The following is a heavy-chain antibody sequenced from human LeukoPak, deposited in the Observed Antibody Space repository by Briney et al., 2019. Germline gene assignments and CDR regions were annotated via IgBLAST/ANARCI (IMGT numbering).Heavy chain of an antibody. CDR3: ARAGSFRFDY. Sequence: PGGSLRLSCAASGFTFSDYWLHWVRRAPGKGLVWVSRINTDGSTINYAGSVKGRFTISRDDAKNTLYLQMNDLRAEDTAVYYCARAGSFRFDYWGQGTLVTVSS. J-gene: IGHJ4*02. D-gene: IGHD3-10*01. V-gene: IGHV3-74*01. CDR1: GFTFSDYW. CDR2: INTDGSTI.